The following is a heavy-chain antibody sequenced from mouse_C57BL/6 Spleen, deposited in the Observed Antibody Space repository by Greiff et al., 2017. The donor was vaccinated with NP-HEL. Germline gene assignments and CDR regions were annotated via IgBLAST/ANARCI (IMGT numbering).Heavy chain of an antibody. CDR1: GYTFTSYW. V-gene: IGHV1-69*01. J-gene: IGHJ1*03. CDR2: IDPSDSYT. CDR3: ARSRRPYYYGSSYGYFDV. D-gene: IGHD1-1*01. Sequence: QVQLQQPGAELVMPGASVKLSCKASGYTFTSYWMHWVKQRPGQGLEWIGEIDPSDSYTNYNQKFKGKSTLTVDKSSSTAYMQLSSLTSEDSAVYYCARSRRPYYYGSSYGYFDVWGTGTTVTVSS.